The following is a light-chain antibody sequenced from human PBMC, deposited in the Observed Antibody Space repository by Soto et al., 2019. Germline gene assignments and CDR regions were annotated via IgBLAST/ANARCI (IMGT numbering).Light chain of an antibody. CDR3: QEYSKWPLFT. CDR2: GAS. J-gene: IGKJ3*01. Sequence: IVVTQSPGILSVSPGERTTLSCRASQSVGRNLAWYQQKRGQAPTLLIYGASTRATGIPARFTGSGSDTEFTLTISYLQSEDFAVYYCQEYSKWPLFTFGPGTKVDLK. CDR1: QSVGRN. V-gene: IGKV3-15*01.